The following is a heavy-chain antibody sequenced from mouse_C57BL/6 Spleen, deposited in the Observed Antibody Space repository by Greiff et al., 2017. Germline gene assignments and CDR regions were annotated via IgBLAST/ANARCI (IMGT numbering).Heavy chain of an antibody. J-gene: IGHJ3*01. V-gene: IGHV5-6*01. CDR3: ARQRDGNYVFAY. Sequence: EVNVVESGGDLVKPGGSLKLSCAASGFTFSSYGMSWVRQTPDKRLEWVATISSGGSYTYYPDSVKGRFTISRDNAKNTLYLQMSSLKSEDTAMYYCARQRDGNYVFAYWGQGTLVTVSA. D-gene: IGHD2-1*01. CDR2: ISSGGSYT. CDR1: GFTFSSYG.